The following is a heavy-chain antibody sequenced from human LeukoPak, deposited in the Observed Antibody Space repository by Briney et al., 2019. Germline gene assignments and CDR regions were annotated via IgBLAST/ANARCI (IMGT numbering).Heavy chain of an antibody. CDR3: ARGRQRGNWNYPHWFDP. CDR1: GGSFSGYY. J-gene: IGHJ5*02. V-gene: IGHV4-34*01. Sequence: SETLPLTCAVYGGSFSGYYWSWIRQPPGKGLEWIGEINHSGSTNYNPSLKSRVTISVDTSKNQFSLKLSSVTAADTAVYYCARGRQRGNWNYPHWFDPWGQGTLVTVSS. CDR2: INHSGST. D-gene: IGHD1-7*01.